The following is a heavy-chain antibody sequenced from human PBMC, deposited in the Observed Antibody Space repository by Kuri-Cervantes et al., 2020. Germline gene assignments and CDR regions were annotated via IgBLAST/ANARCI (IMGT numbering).Heavy chain of an antibody. V-gene: IGHV3-21*04. D-gene: IGHD3-16*01. Sequence: GESLKISCAASGFTFSSYSMNWVRQAPGKGLEWVSSISSSSSYIYYADSVKGRFTISRDNAKNSLYLQMNSLRAEDTAVYYCAKGGYDYIWGSSFSFFDCWGQGTLVTVSS. J-gene: IGHJ4*02. CDR3: AKGGYDYIWGSSFSFFDC. CDR2: ISSSSSYI. CDR1: GFTFSSYS.